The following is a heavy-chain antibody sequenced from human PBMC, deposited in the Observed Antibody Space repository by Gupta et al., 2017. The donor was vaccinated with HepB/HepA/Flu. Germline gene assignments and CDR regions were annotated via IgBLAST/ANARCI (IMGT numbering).Heavy chain of an antibody. CDR3: ATSFPTRELLQFHH. J-gene: IGHJ1*01. V-gene: IGHV4-39*01. D-gene: IGHD1-26*01. CDR2: IYYTGST. Sequence: QLQLQESGPGLVKPSETLSLTCTVSGGSISSSTYYWSWFRQSPGKGLEWSASIYYTGSTYHNPSLKNRVTISIDTSKNQLSLKLSSVTAADTAVYYCATSFPTRELLQFHHWGQGALVTVSS. CDR1: GGSISSSTYY.